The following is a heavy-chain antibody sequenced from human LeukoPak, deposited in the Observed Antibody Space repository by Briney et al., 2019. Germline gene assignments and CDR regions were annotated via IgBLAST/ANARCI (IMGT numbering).Heavy chain of an antibody. CDR1: GFTFSSYS. CDR2: ISSSSSYI. CDR3: AYSGSYAEYFQH. Sequence: TGGSLRLSCAASGFTFSSYSMNWVRQAPGKGLEWVSSISSSSSYIYYADSAKGRFTISRDNAKNSLYLQMNSLRAEDTAVYYCAYSGSYAEYFQHWGQGTLVTVSS. D-gene: IGHD6-19*01. V-gene: IGHV3-21*01. J-gene: IGHJ1*01.